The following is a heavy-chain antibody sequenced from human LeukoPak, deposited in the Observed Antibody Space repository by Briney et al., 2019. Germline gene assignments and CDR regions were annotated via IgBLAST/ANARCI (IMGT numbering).Heavy chain of an antibody. J-gene: IGHJ3*02. D-gene: IGHD6-13*01. CDR2: IYYSGST. Sequence: ASETLSLTCTVSGGSISSYYWSWIRQPPGKRLEWIGYIYYSGSTNYNPSLKSRVTISVDTSKNQFSLKLSSVTAADTAVYYCARGKSSSWHDAFDIWGQGTMVTVSS. CDR3: ARGKSSSWHDAFDI. V-gene: IGHV4-59*01. CDR1: GGSISSYY.